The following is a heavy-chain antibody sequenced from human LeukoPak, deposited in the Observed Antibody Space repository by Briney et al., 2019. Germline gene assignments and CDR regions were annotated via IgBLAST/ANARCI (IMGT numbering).Heavy chain of an antibody. CDR1: GGSISSGGYY. D-gene: IGHD3-10*01. Sequence: SETLSLTCTVSGGSISSGGYYWSWIRQPPGKGLEWIGEINHSGSTNYNPSLKSRVTISVDTSKNQFSLKLSSVTAADTAVYYCARGVGYYGSGSSIDWFDPWGQGTLVTVSS. V-gene: IGHV4-39*07. CDR2: INHSGST. J-gene: IGHJ5*02. CDR3: ARGVGYYGSGSSIDWFDP.